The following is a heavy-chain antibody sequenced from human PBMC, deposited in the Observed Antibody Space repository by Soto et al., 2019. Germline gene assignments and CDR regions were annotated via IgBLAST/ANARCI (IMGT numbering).Heavy chain of an antibody. CDR3: ARYCSSTSCYYYYYGMDV. D-gene: IGHD2-2*01. CDR1: GYPFTRYG. J-gene: IGHJ6*02. Sequence: VKVSRKAFGYPFTRYGISWVRQGPGQGAEGMGWISAYNGNAKYAQKIKGRVNMTTDTSTSTAYMELRSLRSDDTAVYYCARYCSSTSCYYYYYGMDVWGQGTTVTVSS. CDR2: ISAYNGNA. V-gene: IGHV1-18*01.